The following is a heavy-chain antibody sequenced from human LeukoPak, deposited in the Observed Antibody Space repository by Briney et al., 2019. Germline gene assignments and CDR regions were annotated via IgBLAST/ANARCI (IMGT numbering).Heavy chain of an antibody. CDR2: ITDSGGNT. CDR1: GFTFSSYA. V-gene: IGHV3-23*01. CDR3: ARAGHCTNGICYTADFDY. J-gene: IGHJ4*02. D-gene: IGHD2-8*01. Sequence: GGSLRLSCAASGFTFSSYAMSWVRQAPGKGLEWVSAITDSGGNTYYTAPVRGRFTISRDNSKNTLYLQMNSLRAEDTAVYYCARAGHCTNGICYTADFDYWGQGTLVTVSS.